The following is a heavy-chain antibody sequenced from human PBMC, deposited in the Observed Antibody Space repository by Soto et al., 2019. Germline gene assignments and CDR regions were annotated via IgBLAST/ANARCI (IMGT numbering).Heavy chain of an antibody. CDR2: IDPSDSQT. V-gene: IGHV5-10-1*01. Sequence: GESLKISFKVSGYSFAGYWTTWVRQKPGKGLEWMGRIDPSDSQTYYSPSFRGHVTISVTKSITTVFLQWSSLRASDTAMYYCARQIYDSDTGPNFQYYFDSWGQGTPVTVSS. D-gene: IGHD3-22*01. CDR1: GYSFAGYW. CDR3: ARQIYDSDTGPNFQYYFDS. J-gene: IGHJ4*02.